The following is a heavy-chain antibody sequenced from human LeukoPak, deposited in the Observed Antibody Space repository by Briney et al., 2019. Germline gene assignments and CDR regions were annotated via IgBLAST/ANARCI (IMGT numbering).Heavy chain of an antibody. CDR3: ARGIIGYYFDY. CDR2: INPNSGST. D-gene: IGHD2-15*01. CDR1: GYTFTGYY. Sequence: ASVKVSCKASGYTFTGYYMHWVRQAPGQGLEWMGWINPNSGSTNYAQKFQGRVTMTRDTSISTAYMELSRLRSDDTAVYYCARGIIGYYFDYWGQGTLVTVSS. J-gene: IGHJ4*02. V-gene: IGHV1-2*02.